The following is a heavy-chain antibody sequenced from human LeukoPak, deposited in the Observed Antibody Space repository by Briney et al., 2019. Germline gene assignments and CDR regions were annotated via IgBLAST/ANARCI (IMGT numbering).Heavy chain of an antibody. D-gene: IGHD4-11*01. CDR3: ARTTTTFDD. CDR1: GGSINNY. CDR2: VSDSGST. J-gene: IGHJ4*01. V-gene: IGHV4-59*01. Sequence: SETLSLTCTLSGGSINNYWSWIRQPPGKALEWIGYVSDSGSTNYNPSLKSRVTISVDTSKNQFYLKLTSVTAADTDVYYCARTTTTFDDWGHGTVVTVSS.